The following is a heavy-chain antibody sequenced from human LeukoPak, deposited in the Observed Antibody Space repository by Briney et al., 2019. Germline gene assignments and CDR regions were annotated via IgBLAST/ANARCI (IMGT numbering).Heavy chain of an antibody. V-gene: IGHV3-11*05. CDR1: GFSFSDDY. CDR3: ARGDGYNFFDY. J-gene: IGHJ4*02. D-gene: IGHD5-24*01. CDR2: ISSSSSYT. Sequence: GGSLRLSCAVSGFSFSDDYMSWIRQAPGQGLEWVSYISSSSSYTNYADSVKGRFTISRDNAKNSLYLQMKSLRAEDTAVYYCARGDGYNFFDYWGQGTLVAVSS.